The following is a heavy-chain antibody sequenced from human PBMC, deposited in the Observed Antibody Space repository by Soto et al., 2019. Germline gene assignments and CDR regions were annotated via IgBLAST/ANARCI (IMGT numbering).Heavy chain of an antibody. CDR3: ARDRRHYYDSSGYYYYYYGMDV. CDR1: GGSISSGGYY. J-gene: IGHJ6*02. V-gene: IGHV4-31*03. CDR2: IYYSGST. Sequence: QVQLQESGPGLVKPSQTLSLTCTVSGGSISSGGYYWSWIRQHPGKGLEWIGYIYYSGSTYYNPSLKSRVTISVDPSKSQFSRKLSSVTAADRAVYYCARDRRHYYDSSGYYYYYYGMDVWGQGTTVTVSS. D-gene: IGHD3-22*01.